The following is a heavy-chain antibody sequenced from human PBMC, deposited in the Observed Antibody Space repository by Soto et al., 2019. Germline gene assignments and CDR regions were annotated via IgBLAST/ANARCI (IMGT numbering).Heavy chain of an antibody. CDR3: ARGDGYTYYFDY. Sequence: SETLSLTCTVSCGSISSSSYYWGWIRQPPGKGLEWIGSIYYSGSTYYNPSLKSRVTISVDTSKNQFSLKLSSVTAADTAVYYCARGDGYTYYFDYWGQGTLVTVS. CDR1: CGSISSSSYY. CDR2: IYYSGST. V-gene: IGHV4-39*07. D-gene: IGHD5-12*01. J-gene: IGHJ4*02.